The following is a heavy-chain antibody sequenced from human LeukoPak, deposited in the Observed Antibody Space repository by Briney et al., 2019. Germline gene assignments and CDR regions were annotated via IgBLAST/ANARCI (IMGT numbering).Heavy chain of an antibody. CDR1: GFTYNSH. CDR2: ISYDGSNK. D-gene: IGHD4-17*01. J-gene: IGHJ4*02. Sequence: GGSLRLSCADSGFTYNSHMHWVRQAPGEGLEWVAAISYDGSNKKYGDSVKGRFTISSDNSKNTLYLQMNSLRPEDTAVYYCARQSSVTRSGLDSWGQGTLVTVSS. CDR3: ARQSSVTRSGLDS. V-gene: IGHV3-30*04.